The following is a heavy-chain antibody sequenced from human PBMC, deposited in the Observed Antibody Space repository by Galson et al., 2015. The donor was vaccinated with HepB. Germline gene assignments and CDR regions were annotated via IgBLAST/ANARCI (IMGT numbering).Heavy chain of an antibody. CDR2: MSYNGDNT. CDR3: ATRSGASGWYSYFQH. CDR1: GFTFSSYA. V-gene: IGHV3-23*01. J-gene: IGHJ1*01. D-gene: IGHD6-19*01. Sequence: SLRLSCAASGFTFSSYAIMWVRQAPGKGLEWVSGMSYNGDNTYHADSVKGRFTISRDISKNTVYLQMNSLRVEDTAVYYCATRSGASGWYSYFQHWGQGTLVTVSS.